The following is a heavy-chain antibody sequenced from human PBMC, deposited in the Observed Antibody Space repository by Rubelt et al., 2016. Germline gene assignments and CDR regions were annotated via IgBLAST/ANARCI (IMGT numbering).Heavy chain of an antibody. V-gene: IGHV3-7*03. Sequence: GKGLEWVANIKFDEIETYSVDSVKGRFTISRDNAKNSLFLQMNSLRAEDTAVYYCAKDDPPWDRGPVAVTFGSWGQGTLVTVSS. D-gene: IGHD6-19*01. CDR2: IKFDEIET. CDR3: AKDDPPWDRGPVAVTFGS. J-gene: IGHJ4*02.